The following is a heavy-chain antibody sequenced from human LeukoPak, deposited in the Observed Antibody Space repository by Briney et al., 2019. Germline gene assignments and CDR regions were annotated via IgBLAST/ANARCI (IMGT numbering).Heavy chain of an antibody. CDR1: GFLRRTSGVG. Sequence: SGPTLAKPTQTLTLTCTFFGFLRRTSGVGVDWIRQPPGKALEWHSLIYWDDDKPYSTSLKSRLTIRKDTSQNQVVLTRTTMDPVDTPTYNCAHIRSLPATVMADYSGPGNPVTASS. J-gene: IGHJ4*01. V-gene: IGHV2-5*02. D-gene: IGHD5-18*01. CDR2: IYWDDDK. CDR3: AHIRSLPATVMADY.